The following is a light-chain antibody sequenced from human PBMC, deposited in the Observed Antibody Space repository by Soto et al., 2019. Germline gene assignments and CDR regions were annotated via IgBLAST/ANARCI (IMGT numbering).Light chain of an antibody. J-gene: IGKJ2*01. CDR2: GAS. V-gene: IGKV3-20*01. Sequence: EIVLTQSPGTLSLSPGERATLSCRASQSVSSSYLAWYQQKPGQAPRLLIYGASSRATGIPDRFSGSGSGTDFTLTISRLEPEDFVVYYCQEYGSSPPMYAFGQGTTLEIK. CDR1: QSVSSSY. CDR3: QEYGSSPPMYA.